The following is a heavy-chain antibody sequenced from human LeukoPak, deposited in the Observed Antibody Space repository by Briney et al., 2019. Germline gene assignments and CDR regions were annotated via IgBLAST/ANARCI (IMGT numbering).Heavy chain of an antibody. D-gene: IGHD5-12*01. CDR1: GFTVSSNY. J-gene: IGHJ6*03. V-gene: IGHV3-66*02. CDR2: IYSGGST. Sequence: GGSLRLSCAASGFTVSSNYMSWVRRAPGKGLESVSVIYSGGSTYYADSVKGRFTISRDNSKNTLYLQMNSLRAEDTAVYYCERDSGRNYYYYMDVWGKGTTVTVSS. CDR3: ERDSGRNYYYYMDV.